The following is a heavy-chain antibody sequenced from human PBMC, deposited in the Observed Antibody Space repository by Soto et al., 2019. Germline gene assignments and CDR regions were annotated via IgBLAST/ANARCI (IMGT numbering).Heavy chain of an antibody. D-gene: IGHD2-2*01. J-gene: IGHJ5*02. CDR3: TRDLMDVVPPADDLFDP. V-gene: IGHV3-53*01. CDR1: RFTVGSSY. CDR2: IYTGDTP. Sequence: GGSLRLSCAASRFTVGSSYVSWVRQAPGKGLEWVSVIYTGDTPFYADSVKGRFTISRDNSKNTLYLQMNSLRVEDTAVYYCTRDLMDVVPPADDLFDPWGQGILVTVSS.